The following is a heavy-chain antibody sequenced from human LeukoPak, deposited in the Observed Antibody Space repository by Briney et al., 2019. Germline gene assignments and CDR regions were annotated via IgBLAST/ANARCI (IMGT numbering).Heavy chain of an antibody. Sequence: ASAKVSCKASGYTFTSYYMHWVRQAPGQGLEWMGWINPNSGGTNYAQKFQGRVTMTRDTSISTAYMELSRLRSDDTAVYYCARSYPPYYDSSGYYYHYWGQGTLVTVSS. CDR2: INPNSGGT. CDR1: GYTFTSYY. CDR3: ARSYPPYYDSSGYYYHY. V-gene: IGHV1-2*02. D-gene: IGHD3-22*01. J-gene: IGHJ4*02.